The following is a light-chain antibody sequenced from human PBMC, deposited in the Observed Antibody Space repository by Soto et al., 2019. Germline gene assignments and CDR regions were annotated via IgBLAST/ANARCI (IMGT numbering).Light chain of an antibody. CDR2: AAS. V-gene: IGKV3-20*01. J-gene: IGKJ1*01. CDR1: QSVSSSY. CDR3: QQYGGSLTWT. Sequence: EIVLTQSPGTLSSSPGERATLSCRASQSVSSSYLAWYQQKPVQAPRLLISAASSRATGIPDRFSGSGSGTDFTSTISRPEPEDFAVYYCQQYGGSLTWTFGQGTEVEIK.